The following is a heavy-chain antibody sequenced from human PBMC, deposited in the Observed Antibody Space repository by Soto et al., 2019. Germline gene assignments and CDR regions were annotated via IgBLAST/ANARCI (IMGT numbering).Heavy chain of an antibody. CDR1: GYTFTGYY. Sequence: QVQLVQSGAEVKKPGASVKVSCKASGYTFTGYYMHWVRQAPGQGLEWMGWINPNSGGTNYAQKFQGWVTMTRDTSISTAYMELSRLRSDDTVVYYCARDGGELELREYFQHWGQGTLVTVSS. V-gene: IGHV1-2*04. CDR3: ARDGGELELREYFQH. J-gene: IGHJ1*01. CDR2: INPNSGGT. D-gene: IGHD1-7*01.